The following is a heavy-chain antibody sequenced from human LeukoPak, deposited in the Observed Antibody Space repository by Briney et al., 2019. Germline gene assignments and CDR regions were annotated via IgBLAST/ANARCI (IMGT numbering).Heavy chain of an antibody. CDR3: ARAGLYSGSGLDY. CDR2: ISDSGGSI. D-gene: IGHD5-12*01. Sequence: GGSLRLSCAASGFTFSSYAIAWVRQAPGKGLEWVSGISDSGGSIHYADSVKGRFTISRDNSKNTLYLQMHSLRAEDTAVYYCARAGLYSGSGLDYWGQGTLVTVSS. CDR1: GFTFSSYA. V-gene: IGHV3-23*01. J-gene: IGHJ4*02.